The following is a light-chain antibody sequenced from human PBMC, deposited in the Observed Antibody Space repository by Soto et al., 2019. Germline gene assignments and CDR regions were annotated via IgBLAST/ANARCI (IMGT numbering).Light chain of an antibody. Sequence: QPVLTQPPSASGTPGQTIAISCSGGSSNIGSHTVNWYQQLPGTAPRLLIYSNTQRPSGVPDRFSGSKSGTSASLAISGLQSEYEGDYYCAAWHDSLNGVVFGGGTKVTVL. V-gene: IGLV1-44*01. J-gene: IGLJ2*01. CDR1: SSNIGSHT. CDR2: SNT. CDR3: AAWHDSLNGVV.